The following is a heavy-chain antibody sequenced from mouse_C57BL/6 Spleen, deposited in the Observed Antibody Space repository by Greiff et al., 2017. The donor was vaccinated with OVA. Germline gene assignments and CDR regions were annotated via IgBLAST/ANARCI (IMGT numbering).Heavy chain of an antibody. CDR2: INPNYGTT. CDR1: GYSFTDYN. CDR3: ARGARGAYYYAMDY. J-gene: IGHJ4*01. D-gene: IGHD3-1*01. Sequence: VQLQQSGPELVKPGASVKMSCKASGYSFTDYNMNWVKQSTGKSLEWIGVINPNYGTTSYNQKFKGKATLTVDQSSSTAYMQLNSLTSEDSAVYYCARGARGAYYYAMDYWGQGTSVTVSS. V-gene: IGHV1-39*01.